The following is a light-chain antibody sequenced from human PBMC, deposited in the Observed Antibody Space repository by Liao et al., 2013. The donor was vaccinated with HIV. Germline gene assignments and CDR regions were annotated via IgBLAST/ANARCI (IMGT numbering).Light chain of an antibody. CDR3: QAWDSSTAV. CDR1: QLGNKN. CDR2: EDD. V-gene: IGLV3-1*01. J-gene: IGLJ1*01. Sequence: SYELTQPPSVSVSPGQTASITCSGDQLGNKNICWYQQKPGQSPVLVIYEDDKRPSGIPERFSGSNSGTTATLAISGAQAMDEADYYCQAWDSSTAVFGTGTKVTVL.